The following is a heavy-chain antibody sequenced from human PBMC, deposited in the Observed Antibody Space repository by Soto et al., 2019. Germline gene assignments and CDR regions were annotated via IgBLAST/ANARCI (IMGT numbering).Heavy chain of an antibody. CDR1: GGTFSSYA. J-gene: IGHJ6*02. D-gene: IGHD3-10*01. Sequence: QVQLVQSGAEVKKPGSSVKVSCKASGGTFSSYAINWVRQAPGQGLEWMGGIIRIFGTPDYAQRFQGRVTITADESTSTAYMELSSLRSEDTAVYYCARQGSNGYYYYGMDVWGQGTTVTVSS. CDR2: IIRIFGTP. V-gene: IGHV1-69*12. CDR3: ARQGSNGYYYYGMDV.